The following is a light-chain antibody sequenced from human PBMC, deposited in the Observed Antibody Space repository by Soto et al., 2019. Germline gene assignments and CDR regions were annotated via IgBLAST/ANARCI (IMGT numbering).Light chain of an antibody. CDR1: QGIRNF. CDR2: AAS. J-gene: IGKJ3*01. CDR3: QKYSSVPV. Sequence: DIQMTQSPTSLSASVVDRVTITCRASQGIRNFVAWYQQKPGKAPKLLIYAASTLQSGVPSRFSGSGSETDFTLTINSLQPEDVATYSCQKYSSVPVFGPGTKVEIK. V-gene: IGKV1-27*01.